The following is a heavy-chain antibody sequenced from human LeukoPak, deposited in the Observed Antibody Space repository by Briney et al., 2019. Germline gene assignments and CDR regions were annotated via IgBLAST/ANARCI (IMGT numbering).Heavy chain of an antibody. D-gene: IGHD6-19*01. CDR3: AGGGYSSGPFDY. V-gene: IGHV4-39*07. CDR2: MYYSGST. CDR1: GGSISSGSFY. Sequence: SETLSLTCTVSGGSISSGSFYWGWIRQPPGKGLEWIGSMYYSGSTYYNPSLKSRVTISVDTSKNQFSLKMSSVTAADTAVYYCAGGGYSSGPFDYWGQGTLVTVSS. J-gene: IGHJ4*02.